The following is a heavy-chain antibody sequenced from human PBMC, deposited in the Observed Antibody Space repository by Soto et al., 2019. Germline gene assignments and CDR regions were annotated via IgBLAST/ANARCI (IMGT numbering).Heavy chain of an antibody. J-gene: IGHJ4*02. V-gene: IGHV4-59*01. CDR2: IYYSGST. CDR1: GTSIGNYY. D-gene: IGHD6-25*01. Sequence: SETLSLTCTVSGTSIGNYYWSWIRQPPGKGLEWIGYIYYSGSTNYNPSLKSRATISVDTSKKQFSLKVKSVTAADTAVYYCASAAQVWLPFDSWGQGTLVTV. CDR3: ASAAQVWLPFDS.